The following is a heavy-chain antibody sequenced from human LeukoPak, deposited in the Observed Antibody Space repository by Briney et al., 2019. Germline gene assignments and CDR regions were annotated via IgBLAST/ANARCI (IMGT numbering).Heavy chain of an antibody. CDR3: ARVNPYYYYMDV. D-gene: IGHD1-14*01. Sequence: ASVKVSCKASGYTFTSYDINWVRQATGQGLEWMGWMNPNSGNTGYAQKFRGRVTMTRNTSISTAYMELSSLRSEDTAVYYCARVNPYYYYMDVWGKGTTVTVSS. V-gene: IGHV1-8*01. CDR1: GYTFTSYD. J-gene: IGHJ6*03. CDR2: MNPNSGNT.